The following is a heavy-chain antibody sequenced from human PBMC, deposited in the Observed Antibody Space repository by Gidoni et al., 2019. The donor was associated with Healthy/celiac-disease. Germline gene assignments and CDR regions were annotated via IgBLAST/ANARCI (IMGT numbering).Heavy chain of an antibody. J-gene: IGHJ4*02. CDR1: GGSLSIYY. D-gene: IGHD3-9*01. V-gene: IGHV4-59*01. CDR3: ARGGYDILTGYYPFDY. CDR2: IYYSGST. Sequence: QVQLQESGPGLVKPSETLSLTCTVPGGSLSIYYWSWIRQPPGKGLEWIGYIYYSGSTNYNPSLKSRVTISVDTSKNQFSLKLSSVTAADTAVYYCARGGYDILTGYYPFDYWGQGTLVTVSS.